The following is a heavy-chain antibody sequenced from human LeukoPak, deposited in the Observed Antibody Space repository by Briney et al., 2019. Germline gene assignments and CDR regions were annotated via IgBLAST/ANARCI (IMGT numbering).Heavy chain of an antibody. Sequence: GGSLRLSCAVSGFTVSSNYMNWVRQAPGKGLEWVANIKKDGSKTYYVDSVKGRFTISRDNAKNSLYLQMNSLRAEDTAMYYCARDPGPSIPAWGAFDIWGLGTMVTVSS. J-gene: IGHJ3*02. D-gene: IGHD6-6*01. CDR1: GFTVSSNY. CDR2: IKKDGSKT. V-gene: IGHV3-7*01. CDR3: ARDPGPSIPAWGAFDI.